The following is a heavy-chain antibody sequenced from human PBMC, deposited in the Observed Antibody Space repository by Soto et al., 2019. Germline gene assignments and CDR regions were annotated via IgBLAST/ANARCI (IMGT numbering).Heavy chain of an antibody. V-gene: IGHV4-30-2*01. J-gene: IGHJ4*02. CDR2: IYHSGST. D-gene: IGHD2-21*02. CDR1: GGSISSGGYS. CDR3: ASSSPVVTAISY. Sequence: QLQLQESGSGLVKPSQTLSLTCAVSGGSISSGGYSWSWIRQPPGKGLEWIGYIYHSGSTYYNPSLKSRVTISVDRSKNQFSLKLSSVTAADTAVYYCASSSPVVTAISYWGQGTLVTVSS.